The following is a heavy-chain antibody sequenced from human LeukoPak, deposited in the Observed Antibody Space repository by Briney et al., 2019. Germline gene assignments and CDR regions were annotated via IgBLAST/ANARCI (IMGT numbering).Heavy chain of an antibody. Sequence: TSETLSLTCTVSGGSISLYYWSWIRQPPGKGLEWIGYFYDTRSPKYNPSLERRVTISVDMSRNQFSLNFTSVTAADTAVYYCARGRGSLTYWGQGTLATVSS. CDR3: ARGRGSLTY. CDR1: GGSISLYY. D-gene: IGHD3-10*01. V-gene: IGHV4-59*01. CDR2: FYDTRSP. J-gene: IGHJ4*02.